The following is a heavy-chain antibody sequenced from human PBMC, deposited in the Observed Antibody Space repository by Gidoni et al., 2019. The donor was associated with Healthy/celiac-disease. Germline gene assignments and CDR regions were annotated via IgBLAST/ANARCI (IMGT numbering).Heavy chain of an antibody. CDR3: ARDGGYRGFYYYGMDV. Sequence: EVQLVESGGGLVKPGGSLSLYCAASGFTFRSYSMNWVRQAPGKGLECVSSISSSSIYIYYADSVKGRFTISRDNAKNSLYLQMNSLRAEDTAVYYCARDGGYRGFYYYGMDVWGQGTTVTVSS. V-gene: IGHV3-21*01. J-gene: IGHJ6*02. D-gene: IGHD1-26*01. CDR1: GFTFRSYS. CDR2: ISSSSIYI.